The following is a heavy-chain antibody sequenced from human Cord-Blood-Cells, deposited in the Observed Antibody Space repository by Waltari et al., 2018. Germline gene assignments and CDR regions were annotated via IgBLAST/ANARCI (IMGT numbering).Heavy chain of an antibody. V-gene: IGHV1-69*12. CDR3: ARTFWSGYLYNWFDP. CDR1: GGTFSIHA. CDR2: IIPIFGTA. D-gene: IGHD3-3*01. J-gene: IGHJ5*02. Sequence: QVQLLQSGAEVQKPGSSVKVSCKAPGGTFSIHAISRARQAPGQGLEGMGGIIPIFGTANYAQKFQGRVTITADESTSTAYMELSSLRSEDTAVYYCARTFWSGYLYNWFDPWGQGTLVTVSS.